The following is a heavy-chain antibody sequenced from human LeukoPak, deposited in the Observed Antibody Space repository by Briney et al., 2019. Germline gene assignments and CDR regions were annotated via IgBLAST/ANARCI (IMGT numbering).Heavy chain of an antibody. CDR2: ISGSGGST. Sequence: GGSLRLSCAASGFTFSSYAMSWVRQAPGKGLEWVSAISGSGGSTYYADSVKGRFTISRDNSKDTLYLQMNSLRAEDTAVYYCAQEKSWSGYTNFDYWGQGTLVTVPS. CDR3: AQEKSWSGYTNFDY. D-gene: IGHD3-3*01. J-gene: IGHJ4*02. V-gene: IGHV3-23*01. CDR1: GFTFSSYA.